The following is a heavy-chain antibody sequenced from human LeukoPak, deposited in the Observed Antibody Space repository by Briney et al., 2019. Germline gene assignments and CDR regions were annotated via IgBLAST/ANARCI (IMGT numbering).Heavy chain of an antibody. V-gene: IGHV1-69*05. CDR3: ARGQRGYYYYMDV. CDR2: IIPIFGTA. D-gene: IGHD3-10*01. J-gene: IGHJ6*03. CDR1: GGTFSSYA. Sequence: GASVKVSCKASGGTFSSYAISWVRQAPGQGLEWMGGIIPIFGTANYAQKFQGRVTITTDESTSTAYMELSSLRSEDAAVYYCARGQRGYYYYMDVWGKGTTVTVSS.